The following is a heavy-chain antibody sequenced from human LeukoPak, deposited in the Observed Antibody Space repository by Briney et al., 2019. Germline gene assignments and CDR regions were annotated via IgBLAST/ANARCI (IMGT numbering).Heavy chain of an antibody. Sequence: PGGSLRLSCAASGFTFSSYSMNWVRQAPGKGLEWVSYISSSSSTIYYADSVKGRFTISRDNAKNSLYLQMNSLRAEDTAVYYCAREGSRYYYDSSGYDYWGQGTLVTVSS. D-gene: IGHD3-22*01. CDR1: GFTFSSYS. V-gene: IGHV3-48*01. CDR2: ISSSSSTI. CDR3: AREGSRYYYDSSGYDY. J-gene: IGHJ4*02.